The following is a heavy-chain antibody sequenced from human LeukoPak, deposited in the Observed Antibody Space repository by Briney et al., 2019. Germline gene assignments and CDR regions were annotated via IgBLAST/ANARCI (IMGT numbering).Heavy chain of an antibody. CDR2: IYYSGST. V-gene: IGHV4-39*01. D-gene: IGHD3-16*01. CDR3: AFRGDRGAFDI. CDR1: GGSISSSSYY. Sequence: SETLSLTCTASGGSISSSSYYWGWIRQPPGKGLEWIGSIYYSGSTYYNPSLKSRVTISVDTSKNQFSLKLSSATAADTAVYYCAFRGDRGAFDIWGQGTMVTVSS. J-gene: IGHJ3*02.